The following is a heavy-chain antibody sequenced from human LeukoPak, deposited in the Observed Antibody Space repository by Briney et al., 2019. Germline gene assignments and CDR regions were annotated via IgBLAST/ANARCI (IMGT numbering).Heavy chain of an antibody. V-gene: IGHV4-59*01. CDR3: ARDLKRSRARWENLGFDP. CDR1: GGSISNYY. CDR2: ISYSGNT. D-gene: IGHD1-26*01. J-gene: IGHJ5*02. Sequence: SETPSLTCTVSGGSISNYYWTWIRQPPGKGLEWIGFISYSGNTNYNPSLKSRVTISLDTSKNQFSLKLISVTAADTAVYYCARDLKRSRARWENLGFDPWGQGTLVTVSS.